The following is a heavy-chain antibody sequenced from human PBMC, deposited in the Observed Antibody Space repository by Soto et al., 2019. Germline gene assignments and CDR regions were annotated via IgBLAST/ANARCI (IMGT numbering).Heavy chain of an antibody. CDR3: ATGLNDASNRPSFDS. D-gene: IGHD1-1*01. Sequence: GRSLRLSCIGSRFNYIDYYMNWIRQTTMTGLEWVSSIFSLDSNIYYAVSVMGRFISSRVNAKKFLFLQMNTLSAEDTGIYFCATGLNDASNRPSFDSWGQGTPVTVS. V-gene: IGHV3-11*01. CDR1: RFNYIDYY. CDR2: IFSLDSNI. J-gene: IGHJ4*02.